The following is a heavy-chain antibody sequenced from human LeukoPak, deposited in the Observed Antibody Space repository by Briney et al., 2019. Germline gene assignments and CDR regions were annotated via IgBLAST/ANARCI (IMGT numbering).Heavy chain of an antibody. CDR2: IYYSGST. CDR3: ARSPDYDFWSGYPLIGFDP. D-gene: IGHD3-3*01. Sequence: SWIRQPPGKGLEWIGYIYYSGSTYYNPSLKSRVTISVDTSKNQFSLKLSSVTAADTAVYYCARSPDYDFWSGYPLIGFDPWGQGTLVTVSS. J-gene: IGHJ5*02. V-gene: IGHV4-30-4*08.